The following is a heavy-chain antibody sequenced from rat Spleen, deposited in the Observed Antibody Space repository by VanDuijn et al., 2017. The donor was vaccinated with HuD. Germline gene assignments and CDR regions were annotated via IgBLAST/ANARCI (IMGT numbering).Heavy chain of an antibody. CDR1: GFTFSDFY. CDR3: TRRGYLSDWYFDF. V-gene: IGHV5-29*01. D-gene: IGHD4-4*01. Sequence: EVQLVESDGGLVQPGRFLKLSCAASGFTFSDFYMAWVRQAPTKGLEWVATISYYGSKTYYRDSVKGRFTISRDNARSTLNLHMDSLRSEDTAIYYCTRRGYLSDWYFDFWGPGTMVTVSS. CDR2: ISYYGSKT. J-gene: IGHJ1*01.